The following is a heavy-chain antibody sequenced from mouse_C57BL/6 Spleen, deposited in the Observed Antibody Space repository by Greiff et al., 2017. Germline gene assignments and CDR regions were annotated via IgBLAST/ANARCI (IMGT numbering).Heavy chain of an antibody. CDR3: ASDNGSSYAGYCDY. V-gene: IGHV2-9-1*01. CDR2: IWPGGGT. D-gene: IGHD1-1*01. CDR1: GFSLTSYA. Sequence: QVQLKESGPGLVAPSQSLSITCTVSGFSLTSYAISWVRQPPGKGLEWLGVIWPGGGTNYNSALKSRLSISKDKSKSQVFLKMNSLQTDDTARYYCASDNGSSYAGYCDYWGQGTTLTVSS. J-gene: IGHJ2*01.